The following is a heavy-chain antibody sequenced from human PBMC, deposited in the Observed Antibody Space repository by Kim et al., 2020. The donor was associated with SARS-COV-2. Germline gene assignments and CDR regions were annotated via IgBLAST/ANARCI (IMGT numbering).Heavy chain of an antibody. CDR1: GYTFTGYY. J-gene: IGHJ6*02. V-gene: IGHV1-2*02. CDR2: INPNSGGT. D-gene: IGHD5-18*01. CDR3: ARRGYSYGSTSRYYYGMDV. Sequence: ASVKVSCKASGYTFTGYYMHWVRQAPGQGLEWMGWINPNSGGTNYAQKFQGRVTMTRDTSISTAYMELSRLRSDDTAVYYCARRGYSYGSTSRYYYGMDVWGQGTTVTVSS.